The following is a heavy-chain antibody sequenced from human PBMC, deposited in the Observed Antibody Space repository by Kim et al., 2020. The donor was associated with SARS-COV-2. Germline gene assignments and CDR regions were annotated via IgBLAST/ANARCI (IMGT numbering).Heavy chain of an antibody. Sequence: ASVKVSCKASGYTFTSYAMNWVRQAPGQGLEWMGWINTNTGNPTYAQGFTGRFVFSLDTSVSTAYLQISSLKAEDTAVYYCAMGLSGYDSYYFDYWGQGTLVTVSS. D-gene: IGHD5-12*01. CDR3: AMGLSGYDSYYFDY. CDR2: INTNTGNP. CDR1: GYTFTSYA. J-gene: IGHJ4*02. V-gene: IGHV7-4-1*02.